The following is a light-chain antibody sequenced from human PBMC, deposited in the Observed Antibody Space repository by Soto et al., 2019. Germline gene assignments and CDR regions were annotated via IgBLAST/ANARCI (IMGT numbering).Light chain of an antibody. CDR1: QRISSW. V-gene: IGKV1-5*03. J-gene: IGKJ3*01. Sequence: DIQMTQSPSTLSASIGDRVTITCRASQRISSWLAWYQQKPGKAPKYLIYRASSLESGVPSRFRGSGSGTEFTLTISGLQPDDLATYYCQQYNSYPLTFGPGTKVDIK. CDR2: RAS. CDR3: QQYNSYPLT.